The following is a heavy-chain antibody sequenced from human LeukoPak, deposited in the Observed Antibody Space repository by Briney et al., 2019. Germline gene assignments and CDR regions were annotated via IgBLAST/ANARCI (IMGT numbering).Heavy chain of an antibody. CDR2: IYNAGRT. V-gene: IGHV4-31*03. D-gene: IGHD6-6*01. CDR1: SLSITTEIHY. CDR3: ARDEDLITARPLFYY. Sequence: SQTLSLTCTASSLSITTEIHYWRWIRQHPGNGPERIVYIYNAGRTYSNPSLTRRITISLTASKNMYYLELNSVTAADTAVYYCARDEDLITARPLFYYWGQGALVTVSS. J-gene: IGHJ4*02.